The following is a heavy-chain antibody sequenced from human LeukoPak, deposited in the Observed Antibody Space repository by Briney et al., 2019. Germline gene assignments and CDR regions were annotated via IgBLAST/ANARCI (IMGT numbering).Heavy chain of an antibody. CDR1: GGSISGYY. D-gene: IGHD2-2*01. V-gene: IGHV4-34*01. CDR3: ARANIVVVPAAEGESSEYFQH. J-gene: IGHJ1*01. CDR2: INHSGST. Sequence: SSETLSLTCTVSGGSISGYYWSWIRQPPGKGLEWIGEINHSGSTNYNPSLKSRVTISVDTSKNQFSLKLSSVTAADTAVYYCARANIVVVPAAEGESSEYFQHWGQGTLVTVSS.